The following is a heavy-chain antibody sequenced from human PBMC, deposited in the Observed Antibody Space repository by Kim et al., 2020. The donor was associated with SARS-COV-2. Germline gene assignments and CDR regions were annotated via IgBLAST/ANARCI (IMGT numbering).Heavy chain of an antibody. D-gene: IGHD4-4*01. J-gene: IGHJ4*02. CDR2: IYYSGST. CDR1: GGSISSSRYY. Sequence: SETLSLTCTVSGGSISSSRYYWGWIRQPPGKGLEWIGSIYYSGSTYYNPSLKSRVTISVDTSKNQFSLKLSSVTAADTAVYYCARDPHDYSNWLFDYWGQGTLVTVSS. V-gene: IGHV4-39*07. CDR3: ARDPHDYSNWLFDY.